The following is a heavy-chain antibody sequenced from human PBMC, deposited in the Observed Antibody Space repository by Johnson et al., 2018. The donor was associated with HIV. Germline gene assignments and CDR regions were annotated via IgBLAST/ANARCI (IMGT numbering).Heavy chain of an antibody. CDR3: ARGAVSGYVSVDAFHI. Sequence: VQLVESGGGVVQPGGSLRLSCAASGFTVSSNYMSWVRQAPGKGLEWVSVIYSGGTTYYADSVRGRFTISRDNSKNTLYLQMNSLRAEDTAVYYCARGAVSGYVSVDAFHIWGQGTLVTVSS. D-gene: IGHD5-12*01. CDR1: GFTVSSNY. V-gene: IGHV3-66*01. CDR2: IYSGGTT. J-gene: IGHJ3*02.